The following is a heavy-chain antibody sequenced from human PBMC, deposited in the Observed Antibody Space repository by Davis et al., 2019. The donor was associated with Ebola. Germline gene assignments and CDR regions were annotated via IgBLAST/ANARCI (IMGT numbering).Heavy chain of an antibody. V-gene: IGHV1-8*02. D-gene: IGHD3-10*01. CDR1: GYSFTAYY. CDR3: ARFRVTMVRGYNWFDP. CDR2: MNPNSGNT. Sequence: ASVKVSCKASGYSFTAYYIHWVRQAPGQGLEWMGWMNPNSGNTGYAQKFQGRVTMTTDTSTSTAYMELRSLRSDDTAVYYCARFRVTMVRGYNWFDPWGQGTLVTVSS. J-gene: IGHJ5*02.